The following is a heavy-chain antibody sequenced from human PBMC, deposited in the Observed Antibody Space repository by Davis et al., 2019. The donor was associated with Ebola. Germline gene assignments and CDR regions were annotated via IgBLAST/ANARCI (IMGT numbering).Heavy chain of an antibody. CDR3: ASSIFGVVISPYYFDY. D-gene: IGHD3-3*01. Sequence: SETLSLTCTVSGGSMSSYYWSWIRQPPGKGLEWIGNIYYSGSTYYNPSLKSRVTISVDTSKNQFSLKLSSVTAADTAVYYCASSIFGVVISPYYFDYWGQGTLVTVSS. J-gene: IGHJ4*02. V-gene: IGHV4-59*12. CDR1: GGSMSSYY. CDR2: IYYSGST.